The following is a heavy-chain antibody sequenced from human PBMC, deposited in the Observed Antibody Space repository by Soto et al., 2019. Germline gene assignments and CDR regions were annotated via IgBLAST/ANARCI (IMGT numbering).Heavy chain of an antibody. V-gene: IGHV3-11*01. CDR2: ISSSGSII. Sequence: GGSLRLSCAASGFTFSDYYMSWIRQAPGKGLEWVSYISSSGSIIYYADSVKGRFTISRDNAKNSLYLQLNSLRAEDTAVYYCALDIGYYASDGYFDYWGQGTLVTSPQ. CDR3: ALDIGYYASDGYFDY. J-gene: IGHJ4*02. CDR1: GFTFSDYY. D-gene: IGHD3-22*01.